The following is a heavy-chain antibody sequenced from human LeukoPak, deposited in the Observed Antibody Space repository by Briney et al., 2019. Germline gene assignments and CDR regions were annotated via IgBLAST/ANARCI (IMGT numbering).Heavy chain of an antibody. CDR3: SKDTAMVLDH. D-gene: IGHD5-18*01. CDR1: GYTFTSYG. Sequence: GASVKVSCKASGYTFTSYGISWVRQAPGQGVEWMGWISAYNGNTNYAQKLQGRVTMTTDTSTNTAYMELRSLRSDDTAVYYCSKDTAMVLDHWGQGTLVTVSS. CDR2: ISAYNGNT. J-gene: IGHJ5*02. V-gene: IGHV1-18*01.